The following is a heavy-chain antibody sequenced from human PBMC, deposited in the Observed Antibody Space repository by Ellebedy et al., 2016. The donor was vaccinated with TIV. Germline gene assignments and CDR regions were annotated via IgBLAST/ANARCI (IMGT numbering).Heavy chain of an antibody. CDR1: GFTFSTYN. V-gene: IGHV3-33*08. Sequence: PGGSLRLSCAASGFTFSTYNMHWVRQAPGKGQEWVAVIWYDGSNSYYGDSVKGRFTISRDNSKNTLYLQMNSLRAEDSAVYYCARASDYYDSSGHEYYFEYWGQGTLVTVSS. J-gene: IGHJ4*02. CDR3: ARASDYYDSSGHEYYFEY. CDR2: IWYDGSNS. D-gene: IGHD3-22*01.